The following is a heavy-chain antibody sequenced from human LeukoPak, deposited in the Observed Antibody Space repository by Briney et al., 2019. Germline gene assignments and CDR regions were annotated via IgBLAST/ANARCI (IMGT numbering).Heavy chain of an antibody. D-gene: IGHD3-3*01. CDR3: ARDYDHYFDY. V-gene: IGHV3-33*01. J-gene: IGHJ4*02. CDR2: IWYDGSSK. CDR1: GFTFSTYG. Sequence: GGSLRLSCAASGFTFSTYGMHWVRQAPGKGLEWVAVIWYDGSSKYYADSVKGRFTISRDNSKNMLYLQVNSLRVEDTAVYYCARDYDHYFDYWGQGTLVTVSS.